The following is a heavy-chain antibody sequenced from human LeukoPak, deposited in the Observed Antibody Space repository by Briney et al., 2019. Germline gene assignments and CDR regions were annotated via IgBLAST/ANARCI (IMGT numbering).Heavy chain of an antibody. Sequence: GGSLRLSCAASGFTFSSYSMNWVRQAPGKGLEWVPYISSSSSTIYYADSVRGRFTISRDNAKNSLYLQMNSLRAEDTAVYYCARGGTAAGHRDYFDYWGQGTLVTVSS. CDR2: ISSSSSTI. J-gene: IGHJ4*02. CDR1: GFTFSSYS. V-gene: IGHV3-48*01. D-gene: IGHD6-13*01. CDR3: ARGGTAAGHRDYFDY.